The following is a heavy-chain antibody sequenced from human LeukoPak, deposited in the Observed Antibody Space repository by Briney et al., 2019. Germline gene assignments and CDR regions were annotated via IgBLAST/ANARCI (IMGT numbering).Heavy chain of an antibody. J-gene: IGHJ4*02. D-gene: IGHD3-10*01. CDR2: IRSKDFGGLT. Sequence: NPGRPLSLPCTPSGFTFGEYAMSGFRHATGKGLEWVGFIRSKDFGGLTEYAASVKGRFTISRDDSKSIAYQQMNSLKPGDTVVYYCTRGGSGGDWGQGTVVSVSS. V-gene: IGHV3-49*05. CDR1: GFTFGEYA. CDR3: TRGGSGGD.